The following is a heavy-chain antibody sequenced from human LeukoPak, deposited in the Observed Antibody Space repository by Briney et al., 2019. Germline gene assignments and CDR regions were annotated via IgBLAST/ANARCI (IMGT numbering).Heavy chain of an antibody. D-gene: IGHD3-10*01. CDR2: IYYSGST. Sequence: PSETLSLTCTVSGGSISGYYWSWIRQPPGKGLEWIGCIYYSGSTSYSGNTNYNPSLKSRVTILVDTSKNQFSLKLSSVTAADTAVYYCAREWATGDLNDWGQGTLVTVSS. CDR3: AREWATGDLND. J-gene: IGHJ4*02. CDR1: GGSISGYY. V-gene: IGHV4-59*12.